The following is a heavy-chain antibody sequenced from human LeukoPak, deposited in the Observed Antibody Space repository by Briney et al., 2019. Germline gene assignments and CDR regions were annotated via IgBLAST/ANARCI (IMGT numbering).Heavy chain of an antibody. J-gene: IGHJ4*02. CDR1: GYTFTGYY. V-gene: IGHV1-2*06. D-gene: IGHD4-11*01. Sequence: ASVKVSCKASGYTFTGYYMYWVRQAPGQGLEWMGRINPNSGGTNYAQKFQGRVTMTRDTSISTAYMELSRLRSDDTAVYYCARDYSNYGFDYWGQGTLVTVSS. CDR2: INPNSGGT. CDR3: ARDYSNYGFDY.